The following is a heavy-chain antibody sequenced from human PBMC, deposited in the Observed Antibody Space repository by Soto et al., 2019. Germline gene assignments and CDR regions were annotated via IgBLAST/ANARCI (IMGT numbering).Heavy chain of an antibody. Sequence: ASVKVSCKASGYTFTDYGISWVRQAPGQGLEWMGWINVYNGNTKYAQKFQGRVTMTTNTSISTAYMELSSLRSEDTAVYYCARALSYYDFWSGYRYYYYYGMDVWGQGTTVTVSS. D-gene: IGHD3-3*01. CDR3: ARALSYYDFWSGYRYYYYYGMDV. V-gene: IGHV1-18*01. J-gene: IGHJ6*02. CDR1: GYTFTDYG. CDR2: INVYNGNT.